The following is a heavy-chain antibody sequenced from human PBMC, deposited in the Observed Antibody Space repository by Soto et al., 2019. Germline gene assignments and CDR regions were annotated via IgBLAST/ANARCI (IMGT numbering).Heavy chain of an antibody. CDR1: GGSISSSSYY. J-gene: IGHJ4*02. V-gene: IGHV4-39*07. CDR2: INHSGST. D-gene: IGHD3-3*01. CDR3: ARGRYYDFWSGNNPYDY. Sequence: SETLSLTCTVSGGSISSSSYYWGWIRQPPGKGLEWIGSINHSGSTNYNPSLKSRVTISVDTSKNQFSLKLSSVTAADTAVYYCARGRYYDFWSGNNPYDYWGQGTLVTVSS.